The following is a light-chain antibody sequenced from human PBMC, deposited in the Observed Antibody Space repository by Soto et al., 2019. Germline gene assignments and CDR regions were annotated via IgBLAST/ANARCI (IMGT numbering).Light chain of an antibody. V-gene: IGKV3D-15*01. CDR2: HGS. CDR1: QSVSSN. J-gene: IGKJ4*01. CDR3: QQYNKWPIT. Sequence: EIVMTQSPATLSVSPGERATLSCRASQSVSSNLAWYQQKPGQAPRLLIYHGSTRATGIPARFSSSGSGTEFPLTISSLQYEDFAVYYCQQYNKWPITFGGGTKVEIK.